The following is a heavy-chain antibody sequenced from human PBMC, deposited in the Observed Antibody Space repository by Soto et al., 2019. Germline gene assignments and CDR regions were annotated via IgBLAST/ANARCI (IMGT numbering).Heavy chain of an antibody. CDR2: ISSSSTI. Sequence: GGSLRLSCAASGFTFSTYSMNWVRQAPGKGLEWVSYISSSSTIFYTDSVKGRFTVSRDNAKNSLYLQMNSLRAEDTAVYYCARPPYYYDSSGPPAYWGQGTLVTVSS. CDR1: GFTFSTYS. D-gene: IGHD3-22*01. CDR3: ARPPYYYDSSGPPAY. J-gene: IGHJ4*02. V-gene: IGHV3-48*01.